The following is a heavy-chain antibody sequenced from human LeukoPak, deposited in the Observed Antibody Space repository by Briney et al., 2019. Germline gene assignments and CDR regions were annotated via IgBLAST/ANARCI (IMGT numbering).Heavy chain of an antibody. D-gene: IGHD6-19*01. CDR3: ARRPSPSSGWYFDS. V-gene: IGHV5-51*01. CDR1: GYSFPIYW. CDR2: IYPADSDT. J-gene: IGHJ4*02. Sequence: GESLKISCKGSGYSFPIYWIAWARQMPGKGLEWMGTIYPADSDTRYSPSFQGQVTTSADKSISTAYLKWSSLKASDTAMYYCARRPSPSSGWYFDSWGQGTLVTVSS.